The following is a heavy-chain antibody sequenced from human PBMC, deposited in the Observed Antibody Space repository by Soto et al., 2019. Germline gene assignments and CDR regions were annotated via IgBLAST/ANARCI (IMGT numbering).Heavy chain of an antibody. CDR3: VKGGDSSSWKNWLDP. CDR1: GFTFSNYA. V-gene: IGHV3-23*01. CDR2: ISGSGSSI. J-gene: IGHJ5*02. D-gene: IGHD6-13*01. Sequence: EVQLLESGGGLVQPGGSLRLSCAASGFTFSNYAMTWVRQAPGKGLEWVSGISGSGSSIYYADSVKGRFTISRDNSKNTLYLQMNNVRAVDTAVYYCVKGGDSSSWKNWLDPWGQGTLVTVSS.